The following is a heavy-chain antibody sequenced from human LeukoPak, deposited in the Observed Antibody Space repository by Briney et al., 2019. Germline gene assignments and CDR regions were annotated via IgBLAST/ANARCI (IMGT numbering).Heavy chain of an antibody. V-gene: IGHV3-30*03. Sequence: GGSLRLSCAASGCTFSSYGMHWVRQAPGKGLEWVAVISYDGSNKYYADSVKGRFTISRDNAKNSLYLQMNSLRDDDMALYYCARGNSGSYSQDWFDPWGQGTLVTVSS. CDR3: ARGNSGSYSQDWFDP. CDR2: ISYDGSNK. CDR1: GCTFSSYG. D-gene: IGHD1-26*01. J-gene: IGHJ5*02.